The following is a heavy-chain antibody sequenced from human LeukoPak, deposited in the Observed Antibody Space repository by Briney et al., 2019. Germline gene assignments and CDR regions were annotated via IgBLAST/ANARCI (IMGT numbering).Heavy chain of an antibody. Sequence: SETLSLTCTVSGGSISSYYWSWIRQPAGKGLEWIGRIYTSGSTNSNPSLKSRVTMSVDTSKNQFSLKLSSVTAADTAVYYCAREVMPGGTTQSYDYWGQGTLVTVSS. D-gene: IGHD2-21*01. CDR3: AREVMPGGTTQSYDY. V-gene: IGHV4-4*07. J-gene: IGHJ4*02. CDR2: IYTSGST. CDR1: GGSISSYY.